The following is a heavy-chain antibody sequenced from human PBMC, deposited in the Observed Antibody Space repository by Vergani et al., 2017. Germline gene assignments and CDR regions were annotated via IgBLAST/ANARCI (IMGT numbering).Heavy chain of an antibody. CDR2: ISGSGGST. CDR1: GFTFRSYA. D-gene: IGHD6-13*01. J-gene: IGHJ5*02. V-gene: IGHV3-23*01. CDR3: AKDQSGWGGSWYR. Sequence: EVQLLESGGGLVQPGGSLRLSCAASGFTFRSYAMCWVRQAPGKGLEWVSAISGSGGSTYYADSVKGRLTISRDNSKNTLYLQMNSLRAEDTAVYYCAKDQSGWGGSWYRWGQGTLVTVSS.